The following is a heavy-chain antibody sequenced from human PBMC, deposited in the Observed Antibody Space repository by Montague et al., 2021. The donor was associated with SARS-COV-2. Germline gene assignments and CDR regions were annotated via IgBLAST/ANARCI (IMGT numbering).Heavy chain of an antibody. CDR1: GGSISSSSYY. V-gene: IGHV4-39*07. J-gene: IGHJ4*02. D-gene: IGHD5-12*01. CDR2: IYYSGST. CDR3: ARDLWVWLSVERSFDS. Sequence: SETLSLTCTVSGGSISSSSYYWGWIRQPPGKGLEWIGSIYYSGSTYYNPSLKGRVTISVDTSKNQFSLKLSSVTAADTAVYYCARDLWVWLSVERSFDSWGQGTLVTVSS.